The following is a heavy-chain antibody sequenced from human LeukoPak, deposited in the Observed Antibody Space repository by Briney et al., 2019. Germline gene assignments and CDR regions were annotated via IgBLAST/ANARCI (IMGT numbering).Heavy chain of an antibody. Sequence: SETLSLTCAVCGGSFSGYYWSWIRQPPGKGLEWIGEINHSGSTNYNPSLKSRVTISVDTSKNQFSLKLSSVTAADTAVYYCASSLRYFDWPRESDYWGQGTLVTVSS. CDR1: GGSFSGYY. V-gene: IGHV4-34*01. CDR2: INHSGST. CDR3: ASSLRYFDWPRESDY. D-gene: IGHD3-9*01. J-gene: IGHJ4*02.